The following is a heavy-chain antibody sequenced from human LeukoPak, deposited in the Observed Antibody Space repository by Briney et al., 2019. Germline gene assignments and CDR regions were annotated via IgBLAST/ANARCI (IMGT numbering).Heavy chain of an antibody. J-gene: IGHJ5*02. CDR3: ARDPSFGIVGATT. CDR2: ISSSSSYI. D-gene: IGHD1-26*01. Sequence: GGSLRLSCAASGFTFSSYSMNWVRQAPGKGLEWVSSISSSSSYIYYADSVKGRFTISRDNAKNTLYLQMNSLRAEDTAVYYCARDPSFGIVGATTWGQGTLVTVSS. V-gene: IGHV3-21*04. CDR1: GFTFSSYS.